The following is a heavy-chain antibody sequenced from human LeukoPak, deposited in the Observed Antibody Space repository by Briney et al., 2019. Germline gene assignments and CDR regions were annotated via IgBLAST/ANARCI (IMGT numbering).Heavy chain of an antibody. CDR2: INPNSGDT. CDR3: ARGGGLRFLEWFSDY. V-gene: IGHV1-2*02. D-gene: IGHD3-3*01. CDR1: GYTFTGYY. Sequence: GASVKVSCKASGYTFTGYYIHWVRQAPGQGLEWMGWINPNSGDTKYAQKFQGRVTMATSITTAYMELSSLRSDDTAVYYCARGGGLRFLEWFSDYWCQGTLVTVSS. J-gene: IGHJ4*02.